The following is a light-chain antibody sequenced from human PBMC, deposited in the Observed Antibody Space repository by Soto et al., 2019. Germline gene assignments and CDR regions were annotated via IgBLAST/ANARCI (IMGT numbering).Light chain of an antibody. J-gene: IGLJ1*01. CDR1: SSDVGGYNY. CDR2: DVS. CDR3: SSYRSGSTQV. Sequence: QSALTQPASVSGSPGQSIAISCTGTSSDVGGYNYVSWYQQYPGKAPNLIIYDVSNRPSGFSDRFSGSKSGNTASLTISGLQAEDGAGYYCSSYRSGSTQVFGTGTKVTVL. V-gene: IGLV2-14*03.